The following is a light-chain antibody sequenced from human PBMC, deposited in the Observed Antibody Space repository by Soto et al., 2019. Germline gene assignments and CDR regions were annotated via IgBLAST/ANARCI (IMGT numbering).Light chain of an antibody. CDR3: QQRSDWPIT. CDR1: QSVGSY. CDR2: DVF. J-gene: IGKJ5*01. Sequence: EIVLTQSPATLSLSPGERATLSCRASQSVGSYLAWYQQKHGQAPRLLIYDVFKRATGISARFSASGSGTDFTLTIISLEPEDFAVYYCQQRSDWPITFGQGTRLEIK. V-gene: IGKV3-11*01.